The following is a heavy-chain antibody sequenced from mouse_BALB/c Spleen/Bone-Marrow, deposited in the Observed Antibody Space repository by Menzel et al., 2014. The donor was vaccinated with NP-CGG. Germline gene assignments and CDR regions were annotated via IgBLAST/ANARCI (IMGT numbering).Heavy chain of an antibody. Sequence: VQLQESGAELVKPGASVKLSCKASGYTFTRYWMHWVKQRPGQGLEWIGEINPSNGRTNYNEKFKSKATLTVDKSSNTAYMQLSSLTSEDSAVYYCARWLLQYFDVRGAGITVTVSS. CDR2: INPSNGRT. CDR3: ARWLLQYFDV. V-gene: IGHV1S81*02. CDR1: GYTFTRYW. D-gene: IGHD2-3*01. J-gene: IGHJ1*01.